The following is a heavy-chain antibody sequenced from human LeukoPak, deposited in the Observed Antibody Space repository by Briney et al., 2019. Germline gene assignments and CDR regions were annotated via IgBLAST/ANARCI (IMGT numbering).Heavy chain of an antibody. Sequence: PGGSLRLSCAASGFTFSSYWMSWVRQAPGKGLEWVANIKQDGSEKYYVDSVKGRFTISRDNAKNSLYLQMNSLRAEDTAVYYCARVGRTPSPNTYYYDSSGKLPNWGQGTLVTVSS. V-gene: IGHV3-7*01. CDR1: GFTFSSYW. CDR3: ARVGRTPSPNTYYYDSSGKLPN. D-gene: IGHD3-22*01. CDR2: IKQDGSEK. J-gene: IGHJ4*02.